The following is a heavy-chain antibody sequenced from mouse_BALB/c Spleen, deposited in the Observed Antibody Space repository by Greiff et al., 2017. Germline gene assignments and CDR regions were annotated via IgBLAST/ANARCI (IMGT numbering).Heavy chain of an antibody. CDR2: IHYSGST. V-gene: IGHV3-1*02. CDR1: GYSITSGYS. J-gene: IGHJ4*01. Sequence: VQLKESGPDLVKPSQSLSLTCTVTGYSITSGYSWHWIRQFPGNKLEWMGYIHYSGSTNYNPSLKSRISITRDTSKNQFFLQLNSVTTEDTATYYCARWGYYYGSGYAMDYWGQGTSVTVSS. CDR3: ARWGYYYGSGYAMDY. D-gene: IGHD1-1*01.